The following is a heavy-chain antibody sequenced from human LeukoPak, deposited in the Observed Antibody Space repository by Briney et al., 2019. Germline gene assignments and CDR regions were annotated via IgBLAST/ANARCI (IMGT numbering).Heavy chain of an antibody. CDR2: IYYSGSP. D-gene: IGHD3-22*01. Sequence: SETLSLTCTVSDGSISTYYWSWIRQPPGKGLEWIGYIYYSGSPSYDPSLKSRVTISADTSKNQFSLKLSSVTAADTAVYYCARGYYYDSSPFDYWGQGTLVTVSS. CDR1: DGSISTYY. J-gene: IGHJ4*02. CDR3: ARGYYYDSSPFDY. V-gene: IGHV4-59*01.